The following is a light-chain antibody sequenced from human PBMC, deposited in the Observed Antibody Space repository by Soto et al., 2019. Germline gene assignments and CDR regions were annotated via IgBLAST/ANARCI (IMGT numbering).Light chain of an antibody. CDR1: SNDVGGYNY. Sequence: QSALTQPASVSGSPGQSITISCTGTSNDVGGYNYVSWYQQHPGKAPKLMIYEVNNRPSGVSNRFSGSKSGNTASLTISGLQAEDEADYYCSSYTGSSTLLFGGGTKLTVL. CDR2: EVN. V-gene: IGLV2-14*01. CDR3: SSYTGSSTLL. J-gene: IGLJ2*01.